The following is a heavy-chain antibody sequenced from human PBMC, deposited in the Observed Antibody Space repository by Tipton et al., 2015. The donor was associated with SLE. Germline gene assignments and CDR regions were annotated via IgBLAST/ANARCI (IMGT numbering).Heavy chain of an antibody. J-gene: IGHJ6*02. Sequence: TLSLTCTVSGDSISSGYYWGWIRQPPGKGLEWIGSIYHSGSTYYNPSLKSRVTISVDTSKNQFSLKLSSVSAADTAVYYCVRGPKDVWGQGTTVTVSS. V-gene: IGHV4-38-2*02. CDR2: IYHSGST. CDR1: GDSISSGYY. CDR3: VRGPKDV.